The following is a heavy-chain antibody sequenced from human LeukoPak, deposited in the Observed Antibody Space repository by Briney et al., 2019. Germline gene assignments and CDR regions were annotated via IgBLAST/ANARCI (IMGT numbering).Heavy chain of an antibody. CDR3: AKDPSSTSPMDV. V-gene: IGHV3-74*01. J-gene: IGHJ6*02. D-gene: IGHD2-2*01. Sequence: GGSLRLSCAASGFTFTTYWMHWVRQAPGKGLVWVSHINSDGSITSYADSVKGRFTISRDNSKNTLYLQMNSLRAEDTAVYYCAKDPSSTSPMDVWGQGTTVTASS. CDR1: GFTFTTYW. CDR2: INSDGSIT.